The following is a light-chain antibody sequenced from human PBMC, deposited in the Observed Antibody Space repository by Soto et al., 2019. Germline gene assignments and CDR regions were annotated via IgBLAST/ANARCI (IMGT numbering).Light chain of an antibody. J-gene: IGLJ1*01. V-gene: IGLV6-57*04. CDR1: SGSIASNY. CDR3: QSFDSSSYV. Sequence: NFMLTQPHSVSESPGKTVTISCTRSSGSIASNYVQWYQQRPGSAPTTVIYEDNETPSGFPDRFSGSIDRSSNSASLTFSGQKTDEDADYYWQSFDSSSYVFGSGTKLTVL. CDR2: EDN.